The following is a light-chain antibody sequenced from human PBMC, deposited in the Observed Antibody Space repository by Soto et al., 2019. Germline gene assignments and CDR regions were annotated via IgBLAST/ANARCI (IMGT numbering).Light chain of an antibody. CDR1: QSIATY. CDR3: QQSYTTPYT. J-gene: IGKJ2*01. Sequence: DIQMTQSPSSLSVSIGDRVTITCRASQSIATYLSWYQQKPGKAPDLLIYAASSLHSGVPSRFSGSGSGTHFTLTIIRLQPEDFASYYCQQSYTTPYTFGRGTKLEI. V-gene: IGKV1-39*01. CDR2: AAS.